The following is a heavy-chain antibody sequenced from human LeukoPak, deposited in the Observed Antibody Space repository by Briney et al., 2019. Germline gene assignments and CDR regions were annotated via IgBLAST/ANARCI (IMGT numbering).Heavy chain of an antibody. CDR1: GYTFTGYY. CDR3: ARGGSYSQYYMDV. CDR2: MNPNSGNT. D-gene: IGHD1-26*01. Sequence: ASVKVSCKASGYTFTGYYMHWVRQAPGQGLEWMGWMNPNSGNTGYAQKFQGRVTMTRNTSISTAYMELSSLRSEDTAVYYCARGGSYSQYYMDVWGKGTTVTISS. J-gene: IGHJ6*03. V-gene: IGHV1-8*02.